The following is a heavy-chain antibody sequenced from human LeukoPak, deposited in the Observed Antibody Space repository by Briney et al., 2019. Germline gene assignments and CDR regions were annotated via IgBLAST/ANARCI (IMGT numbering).Heavy chain of an antibody. CDR2: ISAYNGNT. CDR1: GYTFTSYG. V-gene: IGHV1-18*01. Sequence: GASVKVSCKASGYTFTSYGISWVRQAPGQGLEWMGWISAYNGNTNYAQKLQGRVTMTTDTSTSTAYMELRSLRSDDTAAYYCASGVPAAISSHYYMDVWGKGTTVTVSS. J-gene: IGHJ6*03. D-gene: IGHD2-2*01. CDR3: ASGVPAAISSHYYMDV.